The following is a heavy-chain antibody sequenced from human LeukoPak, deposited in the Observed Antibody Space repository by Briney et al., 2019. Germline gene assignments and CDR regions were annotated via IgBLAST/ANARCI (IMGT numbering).Heavy chain of an antibody. CDR2: INSNSGGT. Sequence: ASVKVSCKASGYTFTGYYMHWVRQAPGQGLEWMGWINSNSGGTNYAQKFQGRVTMTRDTSISTAYMELSRLRSDDTAVYYCARAMYYYDSSGYYDYFDYWGQGTLVTVSS. D-gene: IGHD3-22*01. V-gene: IGHV1-2*02. CDR1: GYTFTGYY. CDR3: ARAMYYYDSSGYYDYFDY. J-gene: IGHJ4*02.